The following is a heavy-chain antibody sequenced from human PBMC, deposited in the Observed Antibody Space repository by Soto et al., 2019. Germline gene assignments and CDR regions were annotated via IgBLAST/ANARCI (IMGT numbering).Heavy chain of an antibody. Sequence: PSESLSLTCPVDAGSISSSNCGSCGRQPPGKGLEWIGEIDHSGSTNYNPALKSRVTIAVDKSNTQSSLKLSSVTAADTAVYYSARAGRTIFGVVIQYYFDYWGQGTLVTVSS. CDR2: IDHSGST. J-gene: IGHJ4*02. CDR1: AGSISSSNC. V-gene: IGHV4-4*02. D-gene: IGHD3-3*01. CDR3: ARAGRTIFGVVIQYYFDY.